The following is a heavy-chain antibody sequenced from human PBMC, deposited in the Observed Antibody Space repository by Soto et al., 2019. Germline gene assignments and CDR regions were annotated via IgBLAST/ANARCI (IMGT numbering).Heavy chain of an antibody. D-gene: IGHD3-16*01. CDR3: AREGGESSDGLYYFDS. CDR2: IYYSGNT. V-gene: IGHV4-30-4*01. CDR1: GGSTSSDNY. Sequence: SETLSLTCTVSGGSTSSDNYWSWIRQPPGKGLEWIGHIYYSGNTDYNPSLKSRLAISIDTSKNQFSLKLSSVTAADTAVYFCAREGGESSDGLYYFDSWGQGSLVTVCS. J-gene: IGHJ4*02.